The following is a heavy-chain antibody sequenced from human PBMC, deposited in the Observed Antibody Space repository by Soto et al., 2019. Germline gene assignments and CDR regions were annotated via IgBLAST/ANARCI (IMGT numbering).Heavy chain of an antibody. CDR1: GGSISSSSYY. J-gene: IGHJ3*02. Sequence: PSETLSLTCTVSGGSISSSSYYWGWIRQPPGKGLEWIGSIYYSGSTYYNPSLKSRVTISVDTSKNQFSLKLSSVTAADTAVYYCARRVSCTNGVCYGIGVWAFDIWGKGTMVIVSS. CDR2: IYYSGST. D-gene: IGHD2-8*01. CDR3: ARRVSCTNGVCYGIGVWAFDI. V-gene: IGHV4-39*01.